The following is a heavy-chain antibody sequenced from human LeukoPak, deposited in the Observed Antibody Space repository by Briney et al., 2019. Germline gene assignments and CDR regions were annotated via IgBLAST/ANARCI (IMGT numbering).Heavy chain of an antibody. CDR2: ISGSGGST. V-gene: IGHV3-23*01. Sequence: GGSLRLSCAASGFTFSSYAMSWVRQAPGKGLEWVSAISGSGGSTYYADSVKGRFTISRDNSKNTLYLQMNSLRAEDTAVYYCAKQAGPYNWNPGGYFDYWGQGTLVTVSS. CDR3: AKQAGPYNWNPGGYFDY. J-gene: IGHJ4*02. D-gene: IGHD1-20*01. CDR1: GFTFSSYA.